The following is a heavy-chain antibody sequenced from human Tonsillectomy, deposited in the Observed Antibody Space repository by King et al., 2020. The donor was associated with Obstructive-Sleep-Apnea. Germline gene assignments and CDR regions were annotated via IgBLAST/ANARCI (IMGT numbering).Heavy chain of an antibody. V-gene: IGHV3-15*01. D-gene: IGHD5-24*01. CDR1: GFTFRNAW. Sequence: VQLVQSGGGLVKPGGSLRLSCAASGFTFRNAWMSWVRQAPGKGLEWLGRIKSKSDGGTTDYAAPVKGSFTISRDNSKNTLYLQMNSLRTEDTAVYYCTKGGVEGYNYGFPDYWGQGTLLTVSS. CDR3: TKGGVEGYNYGFPDY. CDR2: IKSKSDGGTT. J-gene: IGHJ4*02.